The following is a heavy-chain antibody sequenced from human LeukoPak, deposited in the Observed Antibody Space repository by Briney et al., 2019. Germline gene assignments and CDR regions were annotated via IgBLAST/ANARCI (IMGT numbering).Heavy chain of an antibody. CDR3: AKEGYDSSGYYPPNFDY. J-gene: IGHJ4*02. CDR2: ISGSGGST. V-gene: IGHV3-23*01. Sequence: PGGSLRLSCAASGFTFSSYAMSWVRQAPGKGLEWVSAISGSGGSTYYADSVKGRFTISRDNSKDTLYLQMNSLRAEDTAAYYCAKEGYDSSGYYPPNFDYWGQGTLVTVSS. CDR1: GFTFSSYA. D-gene: IGHD3-22*01.